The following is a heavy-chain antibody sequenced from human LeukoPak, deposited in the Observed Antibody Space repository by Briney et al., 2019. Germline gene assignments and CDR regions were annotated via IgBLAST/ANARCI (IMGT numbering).Heavy chain of an antibody. V-gene: IGHV1-18*04. CDR3: ARDDIFYHYFDY. CDR1: GYTFTSYG. D-gene: IGHD3-9*01. Sequence: ASVKVSCKASGYTFTSYGISWVRQAPGQGLECMGWISAYNGNTNYAQKLQGRVTMTTDTSTSTAYMELRSLRSDDTAVYYCARDDIFYHYFDYWGQGTLVTVSS. J-gene: IGHJ4*02. CDR2: ISAYNGNT.